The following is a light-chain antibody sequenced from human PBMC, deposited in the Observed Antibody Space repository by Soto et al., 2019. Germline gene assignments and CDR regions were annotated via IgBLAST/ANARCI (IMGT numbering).Light chain of an antibody. J-gene: IGLJ1*01. CDR3: GLWDSSLTAYV. CDR2: DDN. V-gene: IGLV1-51*01. Sequence: VLPRPPSVSASPGQKVTISCSGSSSNIGGNSVSWYQQLPGTAPKLLIYDDNKRPSGIPDRFSGSKSGTSATLGITGFQTGDEADYYCGLWDSSLTAYVPRPGPQVT. CDR1: SSNIGGNS.